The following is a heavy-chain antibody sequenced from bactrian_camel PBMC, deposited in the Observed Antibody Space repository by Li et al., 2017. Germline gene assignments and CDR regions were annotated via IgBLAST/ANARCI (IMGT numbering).Heavy chain of an antibody. Sequence: HVQMVESGGGSVQAGGSLSLSCAATEYNFRHGSCIGWFRQTTGKEREGVAVIDPSLVYTTSYHDSVKGRFTISQDNAKTTVSLQMNRLKPEDSAMYYCGARRNGGAWYCRGDENNYWGQGTQVT. CDR2: IDPSLVYTT. D-gene: IGHD6*01. CDR3: GARRNGGAWYCRGDENNY. J-gene: IGHJ4*01. CDR1: EYNFRHGS. V-gene: IGHV3S63*01.